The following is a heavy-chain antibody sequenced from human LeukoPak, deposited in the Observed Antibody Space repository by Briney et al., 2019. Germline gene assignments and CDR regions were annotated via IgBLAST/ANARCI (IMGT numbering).Heavy chain of an antibody. V-gene: IGHV3-21*01. CDR1: GFTLSNSW. J-gene: IGHJ4*02. CDR2: ISSSSSYI. D-gene: IGHD6-13*01. Sequence: PGGSLRLSCAASGFTLSNSWIHWVRQAPGKGLEWVSSISSSSSYIYYADSVKGRFTISRDNAKNSLYLQMNSLRAEDTAVYYCARDRKAAGTARKDYWGQGTLVTVSS. CDR3: ARDRKAAGTARKDY.